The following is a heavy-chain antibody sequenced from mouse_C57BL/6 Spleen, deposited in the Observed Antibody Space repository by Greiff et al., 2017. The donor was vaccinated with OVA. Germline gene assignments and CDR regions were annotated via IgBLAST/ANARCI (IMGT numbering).Heavy chain of an antibody. Sequence: EVQVVESGEGLVKPGGSLKLSCAASGFTFSSYAMSWVRQTPEKRLEWVAYISSGGDYIYYADTVKGRFTISRDNARNTLYLQMSSLKSEDTAMYYCTRDQDYYGSSFSWFAYWGQGTLVTVSA. J-gene: IGHJ3*01. CDR2: ISSGGDYI. V-gene: IGHV5-9-1*02. D-gene: IGHD1-1*01. CDR3: TRDQDYYGSSFSWFAY. CDR1: GFTFSSYA.